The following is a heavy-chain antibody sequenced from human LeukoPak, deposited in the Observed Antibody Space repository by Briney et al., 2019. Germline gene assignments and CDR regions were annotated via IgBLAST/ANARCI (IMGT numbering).Heavy chain of an antibody. CDR2: IRYDGSNK. CDR3: ARAMGFWSGYYYFDY. CDR1: GFTFSSYG. V-gene: IGHV3-30*02. D-gene: IGHD3-3*01. Sequence: GGSLRLSCAASGFTFSSYGMHWVRQAPGKGLVWVACIRYDGSNKYYADSVKGRFTISRDNSKNTLYLQMNSLRVEDTAVYYCARAMGFWSGYYYFDYWGQGTLVTVSS. J-gene: IGHJ4*02.